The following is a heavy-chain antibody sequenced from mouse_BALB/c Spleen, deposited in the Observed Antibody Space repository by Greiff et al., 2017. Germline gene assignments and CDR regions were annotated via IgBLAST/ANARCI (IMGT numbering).Heavy chain of an antibody. CDR2: IWSGGST. V-gene: IGHV2-2*02. CDR3: ARNHRSYYAMDY. D-gene: IGHD2-14*01. J-gene: IGHJ4*01. CDR1: GFSLTSYG. Sequence: VQLVESGPGLVQPSQSLSITCTVSGFSLTSYGVHWVRQSPGKGLEWLGVIWSGGSTDYNAAFISRLSISKDNSKSQVFFKMNSLQANDTAIYYCARNHRSYYAMDYWGQGTSVTVSS.